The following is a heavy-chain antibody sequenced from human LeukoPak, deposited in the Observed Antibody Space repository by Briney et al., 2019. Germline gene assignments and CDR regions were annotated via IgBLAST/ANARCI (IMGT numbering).Heavy chain of an antibody. CDR1: GFTFTSYW. Sequence: GGSLRLSCAASGFTFTSYWMHWVRQAPGKGLEWVSYISSSGSTIYYADSVKGRFTISRDNAKNSLYLQMNSLRAEDTAVYYCEKGTISTWPRSYYFDYWGEGTLVTVSS. CDR3: EKGTISTWPRSYYFDY. V-gene: IGHV3-48*04. CDR2: ISSSGSTI. D-gene: IGHD6-13*01. J-gene: IGHJ4*02.